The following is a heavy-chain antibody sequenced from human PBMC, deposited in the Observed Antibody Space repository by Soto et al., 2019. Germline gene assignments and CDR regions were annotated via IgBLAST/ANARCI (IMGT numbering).Heavy chain of an antibody. V-gene: IGHV4-39*01. Sequence: SETLSLTCTVSGGSISSSSYYWGWIRQPPGKGLEWIGSIYYSGSTYYNPSLKSRVTISVDTSKNQFSLKLSSVTAADRAVYYCASQGWVLRFLEWLPRSNSYYYYGMDVWGQGTTVTVSS. J-gene: IGHJ6*02. CDR3: ASQGWVLRFLEWLPRSNSYYYYGMDV. CDR2: IYYSGST. D-gene: IGHD3-3*01. CDR1: GGSISSSSYY.